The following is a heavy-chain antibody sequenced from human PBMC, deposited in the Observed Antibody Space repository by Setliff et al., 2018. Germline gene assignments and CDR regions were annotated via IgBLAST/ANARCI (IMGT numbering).Heavy chain of an antibody. V-gene: IGHV1-69*08. Sequence: SVKVSCKASGYTFTNSIMNWVRQAPGQGLEWMGRIIXXXRTAKYAQKFQGRVTITADESTRTAYMELSSVRFEDTAVYYCARDTRDRYDTSGHYLSLDYWGQGTLVTVSS. CDR3: ARDTRDRYDTSGHYLSLDY. J-gene: IGHJ4*02. D-gene: IGHD3-22*01. CDR1: GYTFTNSI. CDR2: IIXXXRTA.